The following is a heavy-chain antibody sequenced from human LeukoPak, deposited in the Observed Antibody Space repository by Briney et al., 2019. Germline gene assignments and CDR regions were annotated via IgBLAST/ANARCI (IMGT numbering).Heavy chain of an antibody. V-gene: IGHV3-23*01. CDR3: AKDERYYDSSGYYYGGGY. CDR2: ISGSGGST. D-gene: IGHD3-22*01. J-gene: IGHJ4*02. Sequence: GGSLRLSCAASGFTFSSYAMSWVRQAPGKGLEWVSAISGSGGSTYCADSVKGRFTISRDNSKNTLYLQMNSLRAEDTAVYYCAKDERYYDSSGYYYGGGYWGQGTLVTVSS. CDR1: GFTFSSYA.